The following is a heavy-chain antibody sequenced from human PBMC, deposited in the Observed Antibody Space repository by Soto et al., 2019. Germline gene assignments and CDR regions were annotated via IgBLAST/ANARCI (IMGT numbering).Heavy chain of an antibody. CDR2: ISGGGDNT. CDR1: AFTFSSYG. V-gene: IGHV3-23*01. CDR3: AKTLNYYGSGSPDY. D-gene: IGHD3-10*01. J-gene: IGHJ4*02. Sequence: EVQLLESGGGLVQPGGSLRLSCAASAFTFSSYGMSWVRQAPGKGLEWVSAISGGGDNTYYEDSVKGRFTISRDNSKNTLYLQMNSLTAEDTAVYYCAKTLNYYGSGSPDYWGQGTLVTVSS.